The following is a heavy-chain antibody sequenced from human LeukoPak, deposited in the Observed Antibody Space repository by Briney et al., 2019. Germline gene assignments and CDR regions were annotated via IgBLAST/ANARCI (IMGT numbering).Heavy chain of an antibody. Sequence: PGGSLRLSCAASGFTFSSYAMSWVRQAPGKGLEWVSAISGSGGSTYYADSVKGRFTISRDNAKNTLYLQMNGLRAEDTAVYYCSKNWVASSWFNWFDPWGQGTLVTVSS. CDR2: ISGSGGST. D-gene: IGHD6-13*01. J-gene: IGHJ5*02. V-gene: IGHV3-23*01. CDR3: SKNWVASSWFNWFDP. CDR1: GFTFSSYA.